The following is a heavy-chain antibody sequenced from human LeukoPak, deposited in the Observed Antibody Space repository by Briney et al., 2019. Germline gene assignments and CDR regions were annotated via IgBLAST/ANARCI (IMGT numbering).Heavy chain of an antibody. CDR1: GPPLSTYG. Sequence: GGSLRLSCRVSGPPLSTYGVHWVRQTPGRGLEWVAFMRYDGKTEYYADSVKGRFTIAREDSHSTVHLHMKDLRPDAASVYFCAKDLNTVVMQYFDSWGQGTLVSVSS. CDR3: AKDLNTVVMQYFDS. J-gene: IGHJ4*02. V-gene: IGHV3-30*02. CDR2: MRYDGKTE. D-gene: IGHD2-21*01.